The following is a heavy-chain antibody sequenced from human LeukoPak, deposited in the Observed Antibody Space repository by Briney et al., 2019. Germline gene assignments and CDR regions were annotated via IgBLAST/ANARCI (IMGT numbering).Heavy chain of an antibody. Sequence: ASVKVSCKASGYTFTSYYMHWVRQAPGQGLEWMGIINPSGGSTSYAQKFQGRVTMTRDMSTSTVYMELSSLRPEDTAVYYCARDTKRSRARWENLGFDPWGQGTLVTVSS. D-gene: IGHD1-26*01. J-gene: IGHJ5*02. CDR3: ARDTKRSRARWENLGFDP. CDR1: GYTFTSYY. CDR2: INPSGGST. V-gene: IGHV1-46*01.